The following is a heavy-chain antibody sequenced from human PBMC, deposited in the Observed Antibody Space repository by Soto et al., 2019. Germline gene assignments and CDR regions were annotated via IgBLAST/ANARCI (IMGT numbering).Heavy chain of an antibody. Sequence: PSETLSLTCAVSGGSISSGGYSWSLIRQPPGKGLEWIGYIYHSGSTYYNPSLKSRVTISVDRSKNQFSLKLSSVTAADTAVYYCAGRLDYSEAWFDPWGQGTLVTVSS. V-gene: IGHV4-30-2*01. CDR3: AGRLDYSEAWFDP. CDR2: IYHSGST. J-gene: IGHJ5*02. D-gene: IGHD4-4*01. CDR1: GGSISSGGYS.